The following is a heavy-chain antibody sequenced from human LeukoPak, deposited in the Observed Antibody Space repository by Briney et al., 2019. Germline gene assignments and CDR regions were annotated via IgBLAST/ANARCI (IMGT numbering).Heavy chain of an antibody. CDR3: ARYDILTGLVYYYYYGMDV. CDR1: GFTFSSYG. J-gene: IGHJ6*02. CDR2: IWYDGSNK. D-gene: IGHD3-9*01. Sequence: PGRSLRLSCAASGFTFSSYGMHWVRQAPGKGLEWVAVIWYDGSNKYYADSVKGRFTISRDNAKNSLFLQMNSLRAEDTAVYYCARYDILTGLVYYYYYGMDVWGQGTTVTVSS. V-gene: IGHV3-33*03.